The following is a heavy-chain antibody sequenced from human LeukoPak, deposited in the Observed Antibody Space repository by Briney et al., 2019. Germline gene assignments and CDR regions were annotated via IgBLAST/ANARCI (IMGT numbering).Heavy chain of an antibody. CDR2: IVVGSGNT. J-gene: IGHJ2*01. Sequence: SVKVSCKASGFTFTSSAVQWVRQARGQRLEWIGWIVVGSGNTKYAQKFQERVTITRDMSTSTAYMELSSLRSEDTAVYYCAAATYCGGDCTAGPWYFDLWGRGTLVTVSS. D-gene: IGHD2-21*02. CDR3: AAATYCGGDCTAGPWYFDL. V-gene: IGHV1-58*01. CDR1: GFTFTSSA.